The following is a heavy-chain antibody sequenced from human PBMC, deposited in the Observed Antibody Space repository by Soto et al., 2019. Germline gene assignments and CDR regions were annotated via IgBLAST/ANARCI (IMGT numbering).Heavy chain of an antibody. J-gene: IGHJ4*02. V-gene: IGHV1-3*01. CDR1: GYTFTSYA. CDR2: INAGNGNT. CDR3: ARDSRGYSGSHDC. Sequence: QVQLVQSGAEVKKPGASVKVSCKASGYTFTSYAMHWVRQAPGQRLEWMGWINAGNGNTKYSQKFQGRVTITRDTAASTAYRELSSLRSEDTAVYYCARDSRGYSGSHDCWGQGTLVTVSS. D-gene: IGHD1-26*01.